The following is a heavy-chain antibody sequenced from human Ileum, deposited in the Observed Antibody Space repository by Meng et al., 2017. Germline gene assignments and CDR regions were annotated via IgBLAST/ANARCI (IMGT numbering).Heavy chain of an antibody. CDR1: GDSISSGGYY. J-gene: IGHJ4*02. Sequence: QVPLRESGPGLVKPSHTLSLTCTVSGDSISSGGYYWTWIRQHPGKGLEWIGYIYSSGGTYYTPSLKSLVTISLDTSKNQFSLRLSSVTAADTAVYYCARIGFCSGRSCYGFFDYWGQGTLVTVSS. CDR2: IYSSGGT. CDR3: ARIGFCSGRSCYGFFDY. V-gene: IGHV4-31*01. D-gene: IGHD2-15*01.